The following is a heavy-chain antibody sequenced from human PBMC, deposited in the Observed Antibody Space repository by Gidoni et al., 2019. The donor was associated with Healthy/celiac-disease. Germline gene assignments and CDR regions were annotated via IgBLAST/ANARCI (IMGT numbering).Heavy chain of an antibody. CDR3: ARDGGIAGARGGMDV. D-gene: IGHD6-19*01. V-gene: IGHV1-46*01. J-gene: IGHJ6*02. CDR1: GYTFTSYY. CDR2: INPSGGST. Sequence: QVQLVQSGAEVKKPGASVKVSCKASGYTFTSYYMHWVRQAPGQGLEGMGIINPSGGSTSYAQKFQGRVTMTRDTSTGTVYMELSSLRSEDTAVYYCARDGGIAGARGGMDVWGQGTTVTVSS.